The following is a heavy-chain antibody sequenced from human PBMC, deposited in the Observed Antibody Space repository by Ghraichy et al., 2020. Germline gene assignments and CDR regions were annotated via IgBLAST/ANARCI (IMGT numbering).Heavy chain of an antibody. D-gene: IGHD6-19*01. CDR2: IGLNGVDV. J-gene: IGHJ4*02. V-gene: IGHV3-30*03. CDR1: AFTLSSRP. CDR3: AREWGGSGRAGYFDS. Sequence: GGSLRLSCAASAFTLSSRPMHWVRQSPAKGLEWVAVIGLNGVDVNYPESVRGRFIISRGDSENTLYLEMKDLRHDDTALYFCAREWGGSGRAGYFDSWGQGTLVTVSS.